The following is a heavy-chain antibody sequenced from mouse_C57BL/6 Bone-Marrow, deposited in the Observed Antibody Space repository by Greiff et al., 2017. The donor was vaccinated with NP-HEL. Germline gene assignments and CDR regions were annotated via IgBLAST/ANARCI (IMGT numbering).Heavy chain of an antibody. D-gene: IGHD1-1*01. CDR2: INPSTGGT. V-gene: IGHV1-42*01. Sequence: EVQLHQSGPELVKPGASVKISCKASGYSFTGYYMNWVKQSPEKSLEWIGEINPSTGGTTYNQKFKAKATLTVDKSSSTAYMQLSSLTSEDSAVYYCARGYYYGSSPLYYAMDYWGQGTSVTVSS. J-gene: IGHJ4*01. CDR1: GYSFTGYY. CDR3: ARGYYYGSSPLYYAMDY.